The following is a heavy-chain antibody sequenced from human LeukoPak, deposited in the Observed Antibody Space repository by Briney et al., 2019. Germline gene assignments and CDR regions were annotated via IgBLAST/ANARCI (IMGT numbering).Heavy chain of an antibody. Sequence: GGSLRLSCAASGFTLSSYAMTWVRQAPGRGLEWVSSVDGGGGGTYYADSVKGRFTISRGNSKDTLYLQMNGLRAEDTAVYFCAKQSAGSAAWYSLHYDFWGQGTLVTVSS. CDR3: AKQSAGSAAWYSLHYDF. CDR1: GFTLSSYA. D-gene: IGHD6-13*01. CDR2: VDGGGGGT. V-gene: IGHV3-23*01. J-gene: IGHJ4*02.